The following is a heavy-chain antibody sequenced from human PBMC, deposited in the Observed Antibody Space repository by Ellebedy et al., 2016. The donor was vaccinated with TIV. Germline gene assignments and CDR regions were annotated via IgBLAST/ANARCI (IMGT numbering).Heavy chain of an antibody. CDR3: ARDSGSYYRFDE. CDR2: INHSGST. J-gene: IGHJ4*02. CDR1: GGSFSGYY. D-gene: IGHD3-10*01. V-gene: IGHV4-34*01. Sequence: SETLSLXCAVYGGSFSGYYWSWIRQPPGKGLEWIGEINHSGSTNYNPSLKSRVTISVDTSKNQFSLKLTSVTAADTAVYYCARDSGSYYRFDEWGQGTLVTVSS.